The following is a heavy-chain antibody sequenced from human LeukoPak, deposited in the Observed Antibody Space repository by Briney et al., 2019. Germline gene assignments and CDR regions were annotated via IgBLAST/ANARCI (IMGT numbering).Heavy chain of an antibody. V-gene: IGHV3-30*18. CDR1: GFTFSSYG. J-gene: IGHJ3*02. CDR3: AKAGYSSGWYWGAFDI. Sequence: GRSLRLSCAASGFTFSSYGMHWVRQAPGKGLEWVAVISYDGSNKYYADSVKGRFTISRDNSKNTLYLQMNSLRAEDTAVYYCAKAGYSSGWYWGAFDIWGQGTMVTVSS. CDR2: ISYDGSNK. D-gene: IGHD6-19*01.